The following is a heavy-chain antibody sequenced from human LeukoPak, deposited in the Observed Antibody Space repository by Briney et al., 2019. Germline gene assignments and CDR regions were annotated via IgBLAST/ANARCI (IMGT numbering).Heavy chain of an antibody. CDR2: IRYDGSNK. V-gene: IGHV3-30*02. D-gene: IGHD4-17*01. Sequence: GGSLRLSCAASGFTFSSYGMHWVRQAPGKGLEWVAFIRYDGSNKYYADSVKGRFTISKDKSKNMLYLQMNSLRAEDTAVYHCAKDLTYGDGRWEFDLWGQGTLVTVSS. CDR1: GFTFSSYG. J-gene: IGHJ5*02. CDR3: AKDLTYGDGRWEFDL.